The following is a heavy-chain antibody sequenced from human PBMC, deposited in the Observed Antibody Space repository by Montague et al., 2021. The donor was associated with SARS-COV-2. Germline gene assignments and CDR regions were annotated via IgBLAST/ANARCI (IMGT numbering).Heavy chain of an antibody. CDR1: SGSFSDYY. CDR2: INHSGSI. D-gene: IGHD3-22*01. Sequence: SETLSLTCAVYSGSFSDYYWTWNRQPPGKGLEWIGEINHSGSINYNPSLKSRVSISVDTSKNQFSLKLTSVTAADTAVYYCARGAPTITMIVVVFTGAGWYFDLWGRGTLVTVSS. V-gene: IGHV4-34*01. CDR3: ARGAPTITMIVVVFTGAGWYFDL. J-gene: IGHJ2*01.